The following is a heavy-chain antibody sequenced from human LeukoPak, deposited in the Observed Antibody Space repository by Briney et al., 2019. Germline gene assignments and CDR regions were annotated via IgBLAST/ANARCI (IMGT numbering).Heavy chain of an antibody. CDR2: IETDGDEK. V-gene: IGHV3-7*03. D-gene: IGHD3-10*01. CDR3: ARVQGVSRPYYSDF. J-gene: IGHJ4*02. CDR1: GFTFSDYW. Sequence: PGGSLRLSCVASGFTFSDYWMSWVRQAPGMGLEWVANIETDGDEKNYVDSVKGRFTISRDNAKNSLYLQMNSLRADDTAVYYCARVQGVSRPYYSDFWGRGTLVTVSS.